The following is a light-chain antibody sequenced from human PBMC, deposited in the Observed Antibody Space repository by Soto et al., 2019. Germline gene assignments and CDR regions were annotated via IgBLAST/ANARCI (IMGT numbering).Light chain of an antibody. CDR3: QQYNSYSQT. V-gene: IGKV1-27*01. Sequence: DIQMTQSPSTLSASVGDRVTITCRASQSFSTYLAWYQQKPGKVPKLLISGISTLQSGAPSRFSGSGYGTEFTLTISNLQPEDVATYYCQQYNSYSQTFGQGTKVDIK. J-gene: IGKJ1*01. CDR1: QSFSTY. CDR2: GIS.